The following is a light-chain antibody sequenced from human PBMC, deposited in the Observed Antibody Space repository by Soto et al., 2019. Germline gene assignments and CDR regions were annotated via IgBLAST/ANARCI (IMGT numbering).Light chain of an antibody. Sequence: IVLTQSPATLSLSPGERATLSCRASRSVSSFLAWYQQKPGQAPRLLIYGASKRATGIPARFSGSGSGTDFTLTISGLEPEDFAVYYCQQYGSSIFTFGPGTKVDIK. V-gene: IGKV3-11*01. CDR3: QQYGSSIFT. CDR1: RSVSSF. CDR2: GAS. J-gene: IGKJ3*01.